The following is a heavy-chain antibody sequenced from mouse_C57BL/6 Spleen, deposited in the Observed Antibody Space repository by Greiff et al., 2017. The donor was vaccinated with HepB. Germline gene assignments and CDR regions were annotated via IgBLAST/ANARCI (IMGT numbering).Heavy chain of an antibody. V-gene: IGHV1-82*01. CDR2: IYPGDGDT. CDR3: ASRSGDYDPWFAY. J-gene: IGHJ3*01. CDR1: GYAFSSSW. Sequence: QVQLQQSGPELVKPGASVKISCKASGYAFSSSWMNWVKQRPGKGLEWIGRIYPGDGDTNYNGKFKGKATLTADKSSSTAYMQLSSLTSEDSAVYFCASRSGDYDPWFAYWGQRTLVTVSA. D-gene: IGHD2-4*01.